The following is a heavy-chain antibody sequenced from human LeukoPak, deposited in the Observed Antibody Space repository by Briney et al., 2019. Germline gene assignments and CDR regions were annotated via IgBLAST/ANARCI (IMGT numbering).Heavy chain of an antibody. J-gene: IGHJ4*02. Sequence: ASVKVSCKASGYTFTNYAMHWVRQAPGQRLEWMGWINAGNGNTKYSQKFQGRVTITRATSATTAYMELSSLISEDTAVYYCARVWTRGGLDYWGQGTLVTVSS. CDR1: GYTFTNYA. V-gene: IGHV1-3*01. CDR3: ARVWTRGGLDY. D-gene: IGHD1-1*01. CDR2: INAGNGNT.